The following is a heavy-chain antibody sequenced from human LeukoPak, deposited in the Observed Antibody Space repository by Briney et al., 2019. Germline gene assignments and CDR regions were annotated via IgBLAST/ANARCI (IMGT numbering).Heavy chain of an antibody. V-gene: IGHV3-73*01. CDR1: GFTFSGSA. J-gene: IGHJ6*03. D-gene: IGHD1-26*01. Sequence: PGGSLRLSCAASGFTFSGSAMHWVRQASGKGLEWVGRIRSKANSYATAYAASVKGRFTISRDNAKKLLYLQMNSLRAEDMAVYYCARAYSVKYGLGYYYMDVWGKGTTVTISS. CDR2: IRSKANSYAT. CDR3: ARAYSVKYGLGYYYMDV.